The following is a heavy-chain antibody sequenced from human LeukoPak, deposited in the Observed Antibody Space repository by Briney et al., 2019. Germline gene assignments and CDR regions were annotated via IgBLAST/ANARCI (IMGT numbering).Heavy chain of an antibody. CDR1: GGSISSSSYY. J-gene: IGHJ4*02. D-gene: IGHD5-18*01. CDR2: IYYSGRT. CDR3: ARAPTAMAPLFDY. Sequence: SETLSLTCTVSGGSISSSSYYWGWIRQPPGKGLEWIGSIYYSGRTYYNPSLKSRVTISVDTSKNQFSLKLRSVTAADTAVYYCARAPTAMAPLFDYWGQGTLVTVSS. V-gene: IGHV4-39*07.